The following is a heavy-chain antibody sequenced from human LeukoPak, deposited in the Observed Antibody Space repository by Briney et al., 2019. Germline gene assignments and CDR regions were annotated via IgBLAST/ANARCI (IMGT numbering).Heavy chain of an antibody. Sequence: GGSLRLSCAASGFTFSSYSMNWVRQAPGKGLEWVSSISSSSSYIYYADSVKGRFTISRDNAKSSLYLQMNSLRAEDTAVYYCARETDYYDSSGYYTPYFDYWGQGTLVTVSS. CDR1: GFTFSSYS. CDR3: ARETDYYDSSGYYTPYFDY. CDR2: ISSSSSYI. J-gene: IGHJ4*02. D-gene: IGHD3-22*01. V-gene: IGHV3-21*01.